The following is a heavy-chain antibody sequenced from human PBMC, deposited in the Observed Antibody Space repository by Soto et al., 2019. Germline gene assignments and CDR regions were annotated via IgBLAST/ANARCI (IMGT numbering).Heavy chain of an antibody. D-gene: IGHD2-15*01. CDR3: VKDCAVAADSYPYYGMDV. CDR1: GFTFDDYA. J-gene: IGHJ6*02. V-gene: IGHV3-9*01. Sequence: EVQLVESGGGLVQPGRSLRLSCAASGFTFDDYAMHWVRQAPGKGLEWVSGITWNSENIGYADTVKGRFTMSRDNAKNSLFLQMNSLRVEDTALYYCVKDCAVAADSYPYYGMDVWGQGTTVTVSS. CDR2: ITWNSENI.